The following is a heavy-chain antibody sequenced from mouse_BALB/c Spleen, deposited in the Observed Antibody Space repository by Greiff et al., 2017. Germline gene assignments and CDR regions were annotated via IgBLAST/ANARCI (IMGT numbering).Heavy chain of an antibody. Sequence: VQLKESGPELVKPGASMKISCKASGYSFTGYTMNWVKQSHGKNLEWIGLINPYNGGTSYNQKFKGKATLTVDKSSSTAYMELLSLTSEDSAVYYCARMITTGLLAMDYWGQGTSVTVSS. D-gene: IGHD2-4*01. V-gene: IGHV1-18*01. CDR3: ARMITTGLLAMDY. CDR1: GYSFTGYT. CDR2: INPYNGGT. J-gene: IGHJ4*01.